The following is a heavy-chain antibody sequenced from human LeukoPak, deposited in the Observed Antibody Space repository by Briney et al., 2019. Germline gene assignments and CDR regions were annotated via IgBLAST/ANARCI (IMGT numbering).Heavy chain of an antibody. CDR1: GGSISSGDYY. D-gene: IGHD1-1*01. CDR3: ASQLGPEEYFDY. CDR2: IYYSGST. J-gene: IGHJ4*02. V-gene: IGHV4-30-4*01. Sequence: SETLSLTCTVSGGSISSGDYYWSWIRQPPGKGLEWIGYIYYSGSTYYNPSLKSRVTISVDTSKNQFSLKLSSVTAADTAVYYCASQLGPEEYFDYWGQGTLVTVSS.